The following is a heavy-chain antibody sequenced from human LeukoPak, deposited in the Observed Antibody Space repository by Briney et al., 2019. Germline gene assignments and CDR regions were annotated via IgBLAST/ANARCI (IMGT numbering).Heavy chain of an antibody. CDR1: GITFSNFA. CDR3: AKVRVATTRPFDS. CDR2: ISGSGGTT. V-gene: IGHV3-23*01. Sequence: PGGSLRLSCAASGITFSNFAMSWVRQAPGKGLEWVSTISGSGGTTYYVDSVKGRFTISRDKSRNTLYLQMNSLRAEDTAVYYCAKVRVATTRPFDSWGQATLVTVSS. J-gene: IGHJ4*02. D-gene: IGHD5-12*01.